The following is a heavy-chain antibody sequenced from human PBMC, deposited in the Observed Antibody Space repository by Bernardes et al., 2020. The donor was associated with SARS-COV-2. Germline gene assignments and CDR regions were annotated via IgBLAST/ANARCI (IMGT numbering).Heavy chain of an antibody. D-gene: IGHD6-19*01. J-gene: IGHJ4*02. CDR1: GFTLSNSW. V-gene: IGHV3-74*01. Sequence: YPRISCVASGFTLSNSWMHWVRQAPGKGLVWVSRFSSDGTVTNYADSVKGRFTISRDNAKNTLYLQMNSLRDEDTAVYYCARAGWYRFDYWGQGTLVTVSS. CDR2: FSSDGTVT. CDR3: ARAGWYRFDY.